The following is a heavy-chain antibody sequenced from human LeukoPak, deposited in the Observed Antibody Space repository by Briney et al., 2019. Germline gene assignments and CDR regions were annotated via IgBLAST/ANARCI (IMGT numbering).Heavy chain of an antibody. CDR3: ARPGIAAASLYFDY. Sequence: SETLSLTCTVSGGSISSSSYYWGWIRQPPGKGLEWIGSIYYSGSTYYNPSLKSRVTISVDTSKNQFSLKLSSVTAADTAVYYCARPGIAAASLYFDYWGQGTLVTVSS. J-gene: IGHJ4*02. V-gene: IGHV4-39*07. CDR2: IYYSGST. CDR1: GGSISSSSYY. D-gene: IGHD6-13*01.